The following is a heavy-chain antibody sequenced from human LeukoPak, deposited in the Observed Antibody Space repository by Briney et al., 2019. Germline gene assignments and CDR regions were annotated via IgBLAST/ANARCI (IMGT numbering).Heavy chain of an antibody. V-gene: IGHV3-49*04. Sequence: PGGSLGLSCTASGFTFGDYAMSWVRQAPGKGLEWVGFIRSKAYGGTTEYAASVKGRFTISRDDSKSIPYLQMNSLKTEDTAVFSCPSWYSRGGDYWGQGTLVTVS. J-gene: IGHJ4*02. CDR1: GFTFGDYA. CDR2: IRSKAYGGTT. CDR3: PSWYSRGGDY. D-gene: IGHD6-13*01.